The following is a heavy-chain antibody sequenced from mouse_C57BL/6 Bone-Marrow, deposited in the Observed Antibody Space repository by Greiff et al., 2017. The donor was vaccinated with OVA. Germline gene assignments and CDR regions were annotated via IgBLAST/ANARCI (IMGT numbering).Heavy chain of an antibody. J-gene: IGHJ2*01. CDR3: ARRDYGSSSFDY. D-gene: IGHD1-1*01. CDR1: GYTFTSYW. Sequence: QVHVKQPGAELVKPGASVKMSCKASGYTFTSYWITWVKQRPGQGLEWIGDIYPGSGSTNYNEKFKSKATLTVDTSSSTAYMQLSSLTSEDSAVYYCARRDYGSSSFDYWGQGTTLTVSS. V-gene: IGHV1-55*01. CDR2: IYPGSGST.